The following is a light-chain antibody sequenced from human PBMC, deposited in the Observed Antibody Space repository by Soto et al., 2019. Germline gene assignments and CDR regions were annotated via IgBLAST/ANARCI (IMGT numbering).Light chain of an antibody. CDR1: QSVLSSSNNKNY. V-gene: IGKV4-1*01. CDR2: WAS. J-gene: IGKJ1*01. Sequence: DIVMIQSPDSLAVSLGERATINCKSSQSVLSSSNNKNYLAWYQQNPGQPPKVLIYWASTRESGVPDRFSGSGSGTDLTLTISSLEAEDVAVYYCQQYYSSPWTFGQGTKVEIK. CDR3: QQYYSSPWT.